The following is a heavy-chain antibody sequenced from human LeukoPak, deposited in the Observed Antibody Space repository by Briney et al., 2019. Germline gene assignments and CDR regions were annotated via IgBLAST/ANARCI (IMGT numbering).Heavy chain of an antibody. V-gene: IGHV3-73*01. CDR1: GFTFSGSA. CDR3: TRHGMVRGVIYYYYYYMDV. J-gene: IGHJ6*03. D-gene: IGHD3-10*01. CDR2: IRSKANSYAT. Sequence: TGGSLRLSCAASGFTFSGSAMHWVRQASGKGLEWVGRIRSKANSYATAYDASVKCRFTISRDDSKNTAYLQMNSLKTEDTAVYYCTRHGMVRGVIYYYYYYMDVWGKGTTVTVSS.